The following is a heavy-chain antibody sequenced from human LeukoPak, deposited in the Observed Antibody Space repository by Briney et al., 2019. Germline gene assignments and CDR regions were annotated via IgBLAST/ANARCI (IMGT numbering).Heavy chain of an antibody. Sequence: SETLSLTCTVSGGSISSGGYYWSWIRQHPEKGLEWIGYIYYSGSTYYNPSLKSRVTISVDTSKNQFSLKLSSVTAADTAVYYCARDQGGMEGYFDYWGQGTLVTVSS. CDR3: ARDQGGMEGYFDY. D-gene: IGHD3-3*01. CDR2: IYYSGST. J-gene: IGHJ4*02. V-gene: IGHV4-30-4*08. CDR1: GGSISSGGYY.